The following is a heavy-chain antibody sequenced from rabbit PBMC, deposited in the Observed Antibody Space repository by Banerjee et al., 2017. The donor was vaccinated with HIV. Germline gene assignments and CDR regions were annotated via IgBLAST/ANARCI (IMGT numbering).Heavy chain of an antibody. CDR2: IYPEYAYT. J-gene: IGHJ4*01. D-gene: IGHD1-1*01. CDR3: ARDDSGGAWYFNL. Sequence: QLVESGGGLVTPGGSLKLSCKASGFDFSTYYMNWVRQTPGKGLEWIAYIYPEYAYTEYANWVNGRFTISLDNAQNTVTLQLNSLTAADTATYFCARDDSGGAWYFNLWGQGTLVTVS. V-gene: IGHV1S7*01. CDR1: GFDFSTYY.